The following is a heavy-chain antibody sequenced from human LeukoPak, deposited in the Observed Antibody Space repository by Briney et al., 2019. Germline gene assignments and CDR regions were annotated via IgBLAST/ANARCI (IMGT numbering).Heavy chain of an antibody. CDR1: GFTFNNYA. D-gene: IGHD6-6*01. V-gene: IGHV4-30-2*01. J-gene: IGHJ5*02. CDR3: ARGHPPSSGGNWFDP. CDR2: IYHSGST. Sequence: LRLSCAASGFTFNNYAMNWVRQAPGKGLEWIGYIYHSGSTYYNPSLKSRVTISVDRSKNQFSLKLSSVTAADTAVYYCARGHPPSSGGNWFDPWGQGTLVTVSS.